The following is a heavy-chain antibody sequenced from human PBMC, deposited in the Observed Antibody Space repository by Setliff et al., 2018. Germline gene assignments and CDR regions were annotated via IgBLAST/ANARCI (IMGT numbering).Heavy chain of an antibody. D-gene: IGHD2-2*01. Sequence: KSSETLSLTCTVYGVSFSDYYWGWVRQSPGKGLDWIGEINHSGTTNYDPSLEGRISISVDTSKRQFSLKLSSVTAADMAVYYCVRGRIRGSCSGPSCTYDAFDIWGQGTTVTVSS. V-gene: IGHV4-34*01. CDR1: GVSFSDYY. J-gene: IGHJ3*02. CDR3: VRGRIRGSCSGPSCTYDAFDI. CDR2: INHSGTT.